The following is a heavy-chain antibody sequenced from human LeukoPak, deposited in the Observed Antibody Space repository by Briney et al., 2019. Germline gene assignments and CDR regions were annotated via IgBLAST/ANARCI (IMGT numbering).Heavy chain of an antibody. CDR3: ARQLMIDYYYYYYYMDV. V-gene: IGHV4-39*01. D-gene: IGHD3-22*01. Sequence: SETLSLTCTVSGGSISSSSYYWGWIRQPPGKGLEWIGEINHSGSTNYNPSLKSRVTISVDTSKNQFSLNLSSVTAADTAVYYCARQLMIDYYYYYYYMDVWGRGTTVTISS. J-gene: IGHJ6*03. CDR1: GGSISSSSYY. CDR2: INHSGST.